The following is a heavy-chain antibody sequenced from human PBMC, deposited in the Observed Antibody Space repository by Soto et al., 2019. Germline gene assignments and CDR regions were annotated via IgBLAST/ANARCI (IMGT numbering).Heavy chain of an antibody. Sequence: QVQLQESGPGLVKPSQTLSLTCTVSGGSLSSGGYYWIWIRQHPGKGLEWIGYIYYSGSTYYNPSLKSRVTLSVDTSKSQFALKLSSVTAADTAVYYCAGDSSRDGYKYAAFDIWVQGTMVAVSS. CDR1: GGSLSSGGYY. V-gene: IGHV4-31*03. CDR2: IYYSGST. J-gene: IGHJ3*02. D-gene: IGHD5-12*01. CDR3: AGDSSRDGYKYAAFDI.